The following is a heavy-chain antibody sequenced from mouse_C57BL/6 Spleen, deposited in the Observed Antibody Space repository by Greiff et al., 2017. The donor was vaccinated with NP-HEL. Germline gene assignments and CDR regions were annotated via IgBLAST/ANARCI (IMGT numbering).Heavy chain of an antibody. J-gene: IGHJ2*01. Sequence: QVHVKQSGAELARPGASVKLSCKASGYTFTSYGISWVKQRTGQGLEWIGEIYPRSGNTYYNEKFKGKATLTADKSSSTAYMELRSLTSEDSAVYFCARSGTAQAMGNYWGQGTTLTVSS. CDR1: GYTFTSYG. CDR2: IYPRSGNT. CDR3: ARSGTAQAMGNY. D-gene: IGHD3-2*02. V-gene: IGHV1-81*01.